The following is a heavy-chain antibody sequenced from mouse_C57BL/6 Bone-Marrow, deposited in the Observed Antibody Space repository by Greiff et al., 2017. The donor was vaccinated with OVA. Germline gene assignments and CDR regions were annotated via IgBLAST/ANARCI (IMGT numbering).Heavy chain of an antibody. CDR3: ARRGDLRDWYFDV. Sequence: VQLQQPGAELVKPGASVKLSCKASGYTFTSYWMHWVKQRPGRGLEWIGGIDPNSGGPRYNEKFKSKATLTVDKPSSTAYMQLSSLTSEDSAVYYGARRGDLRDWYFDVWGTGTTRTVSS. CDR2: IDPNSGGP. CDR1: GYTFTSYW. V-gene: IGHV1-72*01. J-gene: IGHJ1*03. D-gene: IGHD1-1*01.